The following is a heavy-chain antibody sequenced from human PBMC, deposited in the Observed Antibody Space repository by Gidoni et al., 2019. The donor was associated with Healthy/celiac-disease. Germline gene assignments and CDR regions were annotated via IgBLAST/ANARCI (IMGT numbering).Heavy chain of an antibody. CDR1: GFTFSSYS. J-gene: IGHJ6*02. CDR3: ARSLICYDGMDV. Sequence: EVRMLGSGGGLLQLGGSLSRPRAAPGFTFSSYSLHWVRRAPGKGLEWVSCISSGSSTTYYADSVKGRFTISRDNAKNSLYLQMNSLRDEDTAVYYCARSLICYDGMDVWGQGTTVTVSS. V-gene: IGHV3-48*02. CDR2: ISSGSSTT.